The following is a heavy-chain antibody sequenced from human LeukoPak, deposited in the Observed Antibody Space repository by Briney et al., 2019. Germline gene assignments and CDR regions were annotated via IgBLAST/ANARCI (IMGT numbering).Heavy chain of an antibody. CDR2: ISGSGGST. J-gene: IGHJ4*02. D-gene: IGHD6-19*01. CDR3: AKDRRQWLAGFDY. V-gene: IGHV3-23*01. Sequence: GGSLRLSCAGSGFTFSSYATGWARQAPGKGREWGSDISGSGGSTYYADSVKGRCTISRDNSTNTLYLQMTSLRAEDPAVYYCAKDRRQWLAGFDYWGQGGLVTVSS. CDR1: GFTFSSYA.